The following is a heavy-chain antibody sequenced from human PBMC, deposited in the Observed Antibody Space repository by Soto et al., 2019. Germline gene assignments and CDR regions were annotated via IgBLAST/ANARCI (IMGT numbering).Heavy chain of an antibody. D-gene: IGHD3-10*02. Sequence: SETLSLTWAVSGGSISSSNWWSWVRQPPGKGLEWIGEIYHSGSTNYNPSLKSRVTISVDKSKNQFSLKLSSVTAADTAVYYCASVRGGYYYAMDVWGQGTTVTVSS. CDR3: ASVRGGYYYAMDV. V-gene: IGHV4-4*02. J-gene: IGHJ6*02. CDR1: GGSISSSNW. CDR2: IYHSGST.